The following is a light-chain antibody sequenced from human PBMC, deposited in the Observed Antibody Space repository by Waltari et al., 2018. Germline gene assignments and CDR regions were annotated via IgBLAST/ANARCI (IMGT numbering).Light chain of an antibody. V-gene: IGKV1D-12*01. J-gene: IGKJ5*01. CDR3: QQGNSFPIN. Sequence: DIQITQSPTSVSASVGDRVTITCRPSQDVSNYLAWYQQKPGKVPMLLIYGVSDLQSGVPSRFSGSRFGADFTLTFSRLQPEEFGTYFWQQGNSFPINFRQGTRLE. CDR1: QDVSNY. CDR2: GVS.